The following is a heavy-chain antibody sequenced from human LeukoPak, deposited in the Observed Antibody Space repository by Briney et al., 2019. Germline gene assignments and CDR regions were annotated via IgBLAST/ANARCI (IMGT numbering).Heavy chain of an antibody. CDR1: GYSFTSYW. CDR2: IYPGDSDT. D-gene: IGHD3-3*01. Sequence: RGESLKISCKGSGYSFTSYWIGWVRQMPGKGLEWMGIIYPGDSDTRYSPSFQGQVTISADKSISTAYLQWSSLKASDIAMYYCARQGRYYDFWSGYSFDYWGQGTLVTVSS. CDR3: ARQGRYYDFWSGYSFDY. J-gene: IGHJ4*02. V-gene: IGHV5-51*01.